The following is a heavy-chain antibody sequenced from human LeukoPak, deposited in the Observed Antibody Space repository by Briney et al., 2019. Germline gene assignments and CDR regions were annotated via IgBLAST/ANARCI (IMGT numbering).Heavy chain of an antibody. CDR3: ARDPAIGYCTGGSCYGWFDP. CDR2: ISFDGSNK. J-gene: IGHJ5*02. V-gene: IGHV3-30*01. D-gene: IGHD2-15*01. CDR1: GFTFSQYW. Sequence: GGSLRLSCAASGFTFSQYWMSWVRQAPGKGLEWVAVISFDGSNKYYADSVKGRFTISRDNSKNTLSLQMNSLRAEDTAVYYCARDPAIGYCTGGSCYGWFDPWGQGTLVTVSS.